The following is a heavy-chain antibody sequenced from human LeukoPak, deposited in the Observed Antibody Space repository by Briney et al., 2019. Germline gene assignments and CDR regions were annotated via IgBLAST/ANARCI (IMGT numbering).Heavy chain of an antibody. D-gene: IGHD3-10*02. CDR3: ATDVRGLVPYYFDF. CDR2: IYYSGST. CDR1: GLSISSYY. J-gene: IGHJ4*02. Sequence: VPPSETLSLTCAVPGLSISSYYWNWLRQPPGKGREWIGYIYYSGSTNYNPSLKSRVTISIDTSKNQLSLQLTSVTAADTAVYYCATDVRGLVPYYFDFWGQGTLVTVSS. V-gene: IGHV4-59*01.